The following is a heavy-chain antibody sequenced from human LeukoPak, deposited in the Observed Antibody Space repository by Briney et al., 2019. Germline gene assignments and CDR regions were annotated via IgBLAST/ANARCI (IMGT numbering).Heavy chain of an antibody. CDR2: TYYRSRWYN. CDR1: GDSVSSNSAA. V-gene: IGHV6-1*01. Sequence: QTLSLTCAVSGDSVSSNSAAWNWLRQSPSRGLEWLGRTYYRSRWYNDYAVSVKSRITVNPDTSKNQFSLHLNSVTPEDTAVYYCARSADGTLDYWGQGTLVTVSS. D-gene: IGHD6-13*01. CDR3: ARSADGTLDY. J-gene: IGHJ4*02.